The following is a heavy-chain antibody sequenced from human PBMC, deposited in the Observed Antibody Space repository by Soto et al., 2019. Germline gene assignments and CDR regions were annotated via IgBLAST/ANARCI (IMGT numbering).Heavy chain of an antibody. V-gene: IGHV4-61*01. CDR1: GGSVSSGSYY. CDR3: ARGKPRGRYCSSTSCGNWFDP. J-gene: IGHJ5*02. D-gene: IGHD2-2*01. Sequence: QVQLQESGPGLVKPSETLSLTCTVSGGSVSSGSYYWSWIRQPPGKGLEWIGYIYYSGSTNYNHSLKSRVTISVDTSKNQFSLKLSSVTAADTAVYYCARGKPRGRYCSSTSCGNWFDPWGQGTLVTVSS. CDR2: IYYSGST.